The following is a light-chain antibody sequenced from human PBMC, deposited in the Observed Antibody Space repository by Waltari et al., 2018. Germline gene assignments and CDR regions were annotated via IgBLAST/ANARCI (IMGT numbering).Light chain of an antibody. CDR2: FGS. CDR3: MQALQTPLT. J-gene: IGKJ3*01. Sequence: IVVTQSPLSLSVTPGEPASISCRSSQSLLKSDGYTYLDWSLQKPGLSPQVLSYFGSNRASGVPDRFSGSGSGTDFTLKISRVEAGDVGVYYCMQALQTPLTFGPGTKVDIK. CDR1: QSLLKSDGYTY. V-gene: IGKV2-28*01.